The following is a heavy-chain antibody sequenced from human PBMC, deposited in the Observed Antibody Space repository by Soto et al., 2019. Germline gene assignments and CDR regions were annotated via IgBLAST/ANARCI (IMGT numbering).Heavy chain of an antibody. J-gene: IGHJ6*02. CDR1: GFTLSSYG. V-gene: IGHV3-30*18. CDR3: AKDLRGAMVYYGMDV. Sequence: GRSLRLACAASGFTLSSYGMAWVRQAPGKGLEWVAVISYDGSNKYYADSVKGRFTISRDNSKNTLYQRMNSLKADDTDAYYCAKDLRGAMVYYGMDVWAQGTRVTVYS. D-gene: IGHD5-18*01. CDR2: ISYDGSNK.